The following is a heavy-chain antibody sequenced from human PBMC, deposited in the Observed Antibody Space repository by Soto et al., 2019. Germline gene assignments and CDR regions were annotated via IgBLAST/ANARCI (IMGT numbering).Heavy chain of an antibody. D-gene: IGHD3-16*02. V-gene: IGHV3-23*01. Sequence: GGSLRLSCTASGFTFSSSAMSWVRQAPGRGLEWVSGISGSGAGTYYADSVKGRFTISRDNSKNTLFLQMSGLRAEDTAVYYCAKGPTIFGAVISFDYYYGMYVWGQGTPVTGSS. CDR3: AKGPTIFGAVISFDYYYGMYV. J-gene: IGHJ6*02. CDR2: ISGSGAGT. CDR1: GFTFSSSA.